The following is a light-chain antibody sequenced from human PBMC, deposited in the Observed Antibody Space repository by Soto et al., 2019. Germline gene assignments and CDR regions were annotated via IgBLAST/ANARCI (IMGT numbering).Light chain of an antibody. Sequence: ERVLSQSPGTVSLSPGERDTLSCRASQSVSSSYLAWYQQKPGQAPRLLIYGASSRATGIPDRFSGSGSGTDFTLTISRLEPEDFAVYYCQQYGSSPRTFGQGTRLEIK. V-gene: IGKV3-20*01. CDR2: GAS. J-gene: IGKJ5*01. CDR3: QQYGSSPRT. CDR1: QSVSSSY.